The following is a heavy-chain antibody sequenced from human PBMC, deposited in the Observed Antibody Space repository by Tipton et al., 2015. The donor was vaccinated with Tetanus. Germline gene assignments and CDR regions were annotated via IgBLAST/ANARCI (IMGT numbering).Heavy chain of an antibody. J-gene: IGHJ4*02. CDR2: ITGSGSST. CDR1: GFTFSNYA. Sequence: SLRLSCAASGFTFSNYAMSWVRQAPGKGLEWVSGITGSGSSTYYADSVKGRLIISRDNYKNTLYLQMSSLGAEDTAVYYCAKEGLSAFDYWGQGTLVTVSS. CDR3: AKEGLSAFDY. V-gene: IGHV3-23*01. D-gene: IGHD6-13*01.